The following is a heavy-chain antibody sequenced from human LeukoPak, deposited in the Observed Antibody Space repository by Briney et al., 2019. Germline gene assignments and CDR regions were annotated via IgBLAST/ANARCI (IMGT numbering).Heavy chain of an antibody. J-gene: IGHJ3*02. D-gene: IGHD1-1*01. Sequence: GGSLRLSCAASGFTFSRYGMHWVRQAPGKGLEWVSSVSSSSTNKFYADSVKGRFTISRDDAKNSLYLQMNSLRVEDTAVYYCARENFMATSGTTFDIWGQGTMVSVSS. CDR3: ARENFMATSGTTFDI. V-gene: IGHV3-21*01. CDR1: GFTFSRYG. CDR2: VSSSSTNK.